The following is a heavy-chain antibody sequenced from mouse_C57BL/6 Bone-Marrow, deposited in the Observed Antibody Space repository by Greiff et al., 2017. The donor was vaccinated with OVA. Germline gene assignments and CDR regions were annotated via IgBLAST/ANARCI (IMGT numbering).Heavy chain of an antibody. CDR3: ARKAQATGYYFDN. Sequence: VQRVESGPGLVAPSQSLSITCTVSGFSLTSYAISWVRQPPGKGLEWLGVIWTGGGTNYNSAPKSRLSISKDNSKSQVFLKMNSLRTDDTARYYCARKAQATGYYFDNGGQGTTLTVSS. J-gene: IGHJ2*01. CDR1: GFSLTSYA. CDR2: IWTGGGT. V-gene: IGHV2-9-1*01. D-gene: IGHD3-2*02.